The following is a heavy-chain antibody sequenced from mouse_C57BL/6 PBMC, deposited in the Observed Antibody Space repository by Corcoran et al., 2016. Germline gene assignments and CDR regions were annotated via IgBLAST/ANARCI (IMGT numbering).Heavy chain of an antibody. Sequence: QSQLVQSGPELKKPGETVKISCKASGYTFTTYGKSWVKQAPGKGLTWMGWINTYSGVPTYADDFKGRFAFSLETSASTAYLQINNLKNEDTATYFCARGGLYWYFDVWGTGTTVIVSS. D-gene: IGHD3-1*01. V-gene: IGHV9-3*01. CDR3: ARGGLYWYFDV. CDR2: INTYSGVP. J-gene: IGHJ1*03. CDR1: GYTFTTYG.